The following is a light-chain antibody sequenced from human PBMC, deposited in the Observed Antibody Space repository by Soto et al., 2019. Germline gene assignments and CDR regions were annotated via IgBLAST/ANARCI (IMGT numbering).Light chain of an antibody. V-gene: IGLV7-43*01. Sequence: QTVVTQAPSLTVSPGGTVTLTCASSTGAVTSGYYPNWFQQKAGQAPRVLIYSTSNKHSWTPARFSGSLLGGKAALTLSGVQPEDEAEYYCLLFYGDAWVFGGGTKVTVL. CDR1: TGAVTSGYY. CDR2: STS. J-gene: IGLJ3*02. CDR3: LLFYGDAWV.